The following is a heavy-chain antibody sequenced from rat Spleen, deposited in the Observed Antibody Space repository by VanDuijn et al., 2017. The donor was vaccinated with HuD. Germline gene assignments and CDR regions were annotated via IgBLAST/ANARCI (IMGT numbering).Heavy chain of an antibody. Sequence: EVQLVESGGGLVQPGGSLKLSCVASGFTFNNYWMTWIRQVPGKGLEWVATISYDGSSTYCRDSVKGRFTISRDNAKSTLYLQMDSLRSEDTATYYCARDYSGSNWFAYWGQGTLVTVSS. V-gene: IGHV5-31*01. CDR1: GFTFNNYW. CDR3: ARDYSGSNWFAY. D-gene: IGHD1-1*01. CDR2: ISYDGSST. J-gene: IGHJ3*01.